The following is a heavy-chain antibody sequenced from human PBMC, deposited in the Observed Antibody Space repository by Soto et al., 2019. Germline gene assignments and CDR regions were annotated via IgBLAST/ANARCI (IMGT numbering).Heavy chain of an antibody. J-gene: IGHJ6*03. V-gene: IGHV1-8*01. D-gene: IGHD1-1*01. CDR1: GYTFTSYD. CDR3: ARNPNEGFYYYYYMDV. Sequence: ASVKVSCKASGYTFTSYDINWVRQATGQGLEWMGWMNPNSGNTGYAQKFQGRVTMTGNTSISTAYMELSSLRSEDTAVYYCARNPNEGFYYYYYMDVWGKGTTVTVSS. CDR2: MNPNSGNT.